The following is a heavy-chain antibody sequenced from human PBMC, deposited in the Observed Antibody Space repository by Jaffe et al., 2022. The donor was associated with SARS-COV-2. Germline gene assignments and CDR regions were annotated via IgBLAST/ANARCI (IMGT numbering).Heavy chain of an antibody. CDR3: ARSRPHIAARLRGTAPEFDP. Sequence: EVQLVQSGAEVKKPGESLKISCKGSGYSFTSYWIGWVRQMPGKGLEWMGIIYPGDSDTRYSPSFQGQVTISADKSISTAYLQWSSLKASDTAMYYCARSRPHIAARLRGTAPEFDPWGQGTLVTVSS. V-gene: IGHV5-51*01. D-gene: IGHD6-6*01. CDR1: GYSFTSYW. CDR2: IYPGDSDT. J-gene: IGHJ5*02.